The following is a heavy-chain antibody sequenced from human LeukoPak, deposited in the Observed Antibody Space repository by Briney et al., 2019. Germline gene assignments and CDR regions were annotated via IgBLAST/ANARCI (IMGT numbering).Heavy chain of an antibody. CDR2: MNPNSGKT. Sequence: EAPVKVSCTASGYTFTRNDINWVRQAPGQGLEWMGWMNPNSGKTVYAQKFQGRVTMARNTSISTAYMELSSLRSDDTAVYYCARGRLATIGEFWVYWGQGTLVTVSS. D-gene: IGHD5-24*01. CDR3: ARGRLATIGEFWVY. V-gene: IGHV1-8*01. CDR1: GYTFTRND. J-gene: IGHJ4*02.